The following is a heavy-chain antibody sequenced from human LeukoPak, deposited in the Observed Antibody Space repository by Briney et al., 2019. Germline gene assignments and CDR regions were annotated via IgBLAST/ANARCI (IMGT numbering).Heavy chain of an antibody. J-gene: IGHJ5*01. CDR2: FVLEDGER. V-gene: IGHV1-24*01. D-gene: IGHD6-13*01. CDR1: GSTLSELS. Sequence: ASVKVCCKVSGSTLSELSIHWVRQGPGKGLEWMAGFVLEDGERIYAQKFRGRVRVTEDTSTDTAYIELSSLRSGDTAVYYCATLDLPPSTAAVASWGQGTLVTVSS. CDR3: ATLDLPPSTAAVAS.